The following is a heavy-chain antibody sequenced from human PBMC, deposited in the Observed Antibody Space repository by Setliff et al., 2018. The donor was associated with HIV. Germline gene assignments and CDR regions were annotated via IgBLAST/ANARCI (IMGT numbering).Heavy chain of an antibody. Sequence: SETLSLTCAVYGGSFSDYYWSWIRQPPGKGLEWIGEINHSGSTNYNPSLKSRVTIGVDTSKNQFSLKLTSVTAADAAVYYCARRRPPPSGLYSAYYMDVWGTGTTVTVSS. CDR1: GGSFSDYY. CDR3: ARRRPPPSGLYSAYYMDV. D-gene: IGHD1-26*01. V-gene: IGHV4-34*01. J-gene: IGHJ6*03. CDR2: INHSGST.